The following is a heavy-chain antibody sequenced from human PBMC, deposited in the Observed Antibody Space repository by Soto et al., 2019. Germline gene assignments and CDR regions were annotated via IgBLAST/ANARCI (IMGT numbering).Heavy chain of an antibody. D-gene: IGHD2-21*01. CDR2: IKGDGSDK. Sequence: EVLLVESGGGLVQPGGSLRLSCAASGFTFSGSWMSWVRQSAGKGLEWLACIKGDGSDKRYVDSVRGRFTISRDNAENSLYLQMNSLRADDTAIYYCATYHPFQYWGQGTLVTVSS. V-gene: IGHV3-7*03. CDR3: ATYHPFQY. CDR1: GFTFSGSW. J-gene: IGHJ4*02.